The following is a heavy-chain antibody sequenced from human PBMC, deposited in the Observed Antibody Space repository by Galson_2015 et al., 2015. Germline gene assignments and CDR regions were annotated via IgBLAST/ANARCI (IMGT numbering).Heavy chain of an antibody. CDR2: TYYSSRWYN. D-gene: IGHD1-1*01. J-gene: IGHJ4*02. Sequence: CVIPGDSVSRYGPVWYWIRQSPSRGREWLGRTYYSSRWYNEYAVSVNVKSRITINPDTSKNQFSLQMNSVTPEDTAVYYCAKGINDRSHHFDSWGQGTLVTVSS. V-gene: IGHV6-1*01. CDR1: GDSVSRYGPV. CDR3: AKGINDRSHHFDS.